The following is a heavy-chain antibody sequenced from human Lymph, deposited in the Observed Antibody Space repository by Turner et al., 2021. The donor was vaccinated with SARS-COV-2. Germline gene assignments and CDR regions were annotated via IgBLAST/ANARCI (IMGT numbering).Heavy chain of an antibody. V-gene: IGHV3-20*01. J-gene: IGHJ4*02. Sequence: EVQLAESGGGVVRPGGSPSLPCAASGFTFDDYGMSWVRQAPGRGLEWVSNISWNGGSTGYADSVKGRFTISRDNAKNSLYLEVNSLRAEDTALYHCARCTGAADYWGQGTLVTVSS. CDR1: GFTFDDYG. CDR3: ARCTGAADY. CDR2: ISWNGGST. D-gene: IGHD7-27*01.